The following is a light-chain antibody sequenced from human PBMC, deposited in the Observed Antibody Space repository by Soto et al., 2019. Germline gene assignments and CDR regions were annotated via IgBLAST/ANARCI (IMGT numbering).Light chain of an antibody. CDR1: QSVSSY. CDR3: QQRSNWPT. Sequence: EIVLTQSPATLSLSPGERATLSCRASQSVSSYLAWYQQKPGQAPRLLIYDASNRATGIPARFSGGGSGTDFTLTISSLEPEDFAVYYCQQRSNWPTFGPGTKVDIK. V-gene: IGKV3-11*01. CDR2: DAS. J-gene: IGKJ3*01.